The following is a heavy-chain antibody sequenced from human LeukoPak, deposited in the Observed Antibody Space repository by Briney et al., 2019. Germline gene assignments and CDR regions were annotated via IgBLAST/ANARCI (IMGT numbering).Heavy chain of an antibody. CDR3: ARDWTDGNY. CDR2: IYSGGST. Sequence: RGSLRLSCAASVFTVSSNYMSWVRQAPGKGLEWVSVIYSGGSTYYADSVKGRFTISRDNSKNTLYLQMNSLRAEDTAVYYCARDWTDGNYWGQGTLVTVSS. CDR1: VFTVSSNY. D-gene: IGHD3/OR15-3a*01. J-gene: IGHJ4*02. V-gene: IGHV3-66*01.